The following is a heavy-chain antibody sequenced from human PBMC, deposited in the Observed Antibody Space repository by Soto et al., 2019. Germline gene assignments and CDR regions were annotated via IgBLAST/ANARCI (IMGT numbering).Heavy chain of an antibody. Sequence: EVQLVESGGGLEKPGRSLRLSCSGSGFTFPNYVISWLRQPPGKGLEWVGFIRTTAYGATTEYARSVRGRFLISRDDSKSIAPLQMNSLKTEDTAVYYCSRVAGTNYFYYSGLDVWGQGTAVSVSS. CDR1: GFTFPNYV. CDR2: IRTTAYGATT. D-gene: IGHD6-19*01. V-gene: IGHV3-49*05. J-gene: IGHJ6*02. CDR3: SRVAGTNYFYYSGLDV.